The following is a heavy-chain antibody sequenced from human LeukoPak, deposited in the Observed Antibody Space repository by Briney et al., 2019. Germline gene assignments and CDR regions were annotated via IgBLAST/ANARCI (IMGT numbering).Heavy chain of an antibody. CDR2: IYHSGST. D-gene: IGHD2-21*01. V-gene: IGHV4-38-2*02. J-gene: IGHJ4*02. Sequence: SETLSLTCTVSGYSISSGYYRGWTRQPPGKGLELIGSIYHSGSTYYNPSLKSRVTISVDTSKNQFSLKLSSVTAADTAVYYCAAYCGGDCYSDTNFDYWGQGTLVTVSS. CDR1: GYSISSGYY. CDR3: AAYCGGDCYSDTNFDY.